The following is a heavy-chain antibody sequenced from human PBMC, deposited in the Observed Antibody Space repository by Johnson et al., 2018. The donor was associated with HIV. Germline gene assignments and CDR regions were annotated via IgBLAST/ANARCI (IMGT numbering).Heavy chain of an antibody. J-gene: IGHJ3*02. V-gene: IGHV3-30*18. Sequence: QVQLVESGGGVVQPGRSLRLSCAASQFTFSSSGMHWVRQAPGKGLEWVAAISFVGIKKYYADSVKGRFTISRDNSKNSLYLQMNSLRPEDTALYYCTKDAHMVTPQRAFDIWGQGTMVTVSS. CDR3: TKDAHMVTPQRAFDI. D-gene: IGHD5-18*01. CDR1: QFTFSSSG. CDR2: ISFVGIKK.